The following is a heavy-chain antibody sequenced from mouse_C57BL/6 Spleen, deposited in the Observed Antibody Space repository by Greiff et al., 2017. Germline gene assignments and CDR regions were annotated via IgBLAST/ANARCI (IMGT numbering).Heavy chain of an antibody. CDR3: ARDDYDVEAMDY. Sequence: EVQLVESGPGLVKPSQSLSLTCSVTGYSITSGYYWNWIRQFPGNKLEWMGYISYDGSNNYNPSLKNRISITRDTSKNQFFLKLNSVTTEDTATYYCARDDYDVEAMDYWGQGTSVTVSS. J-gene: IGHJ4*01. V-gene: IGHV3-6*01. CDR2: ISYDGSN. D-gene: IGHD2-4*01. CDR1: GYSITSGYY.